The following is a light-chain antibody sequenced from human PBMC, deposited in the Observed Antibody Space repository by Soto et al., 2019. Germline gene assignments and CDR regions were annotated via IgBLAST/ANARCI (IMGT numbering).Light chain of an antibody. CDR2: DAS. CDR3: QQYHSWPPNVT. J-gene: IGKJ5*01. CDR1: QSVSSY. V-gene: IGKV3-11*01. Sequence: EIVLTQSPATLSLSPGEIATLCFSASQSVSSYLAWYQQKPGQAPRLLIYDASNRATGIPARFSGSGSGTEFTLDISSLQSGDIAIYYCQQYHSWPPNVTFGQGTRLEIK.